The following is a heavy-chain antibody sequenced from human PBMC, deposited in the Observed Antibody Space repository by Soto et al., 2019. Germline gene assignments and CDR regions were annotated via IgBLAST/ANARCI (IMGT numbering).Heavy chain of an antibody. CDR3: ARDGWGSNWYFDL. Sequence: GGSLRLSCGAPGVTFKYYGMHWVRQAPGKGLEWVAVISYDGKQTYYADSVKGRFTISKDKSKRTLFLQMNSLRVDDTAVYYCARDGWGSNWYFDLWGRGTLVTVSS. D-gene: IGHD3-16*01. V-gene: IGHV3-30*03. CDR1: GVTFKYYG. J-gene: IGHJ2*01. CDR2: ISYDGKQT.